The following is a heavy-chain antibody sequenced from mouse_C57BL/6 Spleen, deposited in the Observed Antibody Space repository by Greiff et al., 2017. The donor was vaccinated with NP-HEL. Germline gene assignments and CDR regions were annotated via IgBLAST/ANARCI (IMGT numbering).Heavy chain of an antibody. Sequence: QVQLQQSGPGLVQPSQSLSITCPVSGFSLTSYGVHWVRQSPGKGLEWLGVIWSGGSTDYNAAFISRLSISKDNSKSQVFFKMNSLQADDTAIYYCARNSLYDYDGVMDYWGQGTSVTVSS. CDR2: IWSGGST. CDR1: GFSLTSYG. J-gene: IGHJ4*01. D-gene: IGHD2-4*01. CDR3: ARNSLYDYDGVMDY. V-gene: IGHV2-2*01.